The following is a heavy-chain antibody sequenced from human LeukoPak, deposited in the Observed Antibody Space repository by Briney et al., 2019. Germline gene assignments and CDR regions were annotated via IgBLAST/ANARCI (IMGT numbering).Heavy chain of an antibody. CDR2: ITGSGGNT. CDR1: GFTFSNYA. D-gene: IGHD3-9*01. CDR3: AKWGDYDVLTGYYVSDY. Sequence: GGSLRLSRAASGFTFSNYAMSWVRQAPGKGLEWVSAITGSGGNTYYADSVKGRYTISRDNSKNTVFLQMNSLRAEDTAVYYCAKWGDYDVLTGYYVSDYWGQGTLVTVSS. V-gene: IGHV3-23*01. J-gene: IGHJ4*02.